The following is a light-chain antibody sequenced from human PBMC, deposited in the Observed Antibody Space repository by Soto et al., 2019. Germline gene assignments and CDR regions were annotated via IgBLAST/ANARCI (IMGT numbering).Light chain of an antibody. CDR2: GAS. CDR3: QQYGSSPKLT. J-gene: IGKJ4*01. V-gene: IGKV3-20*01. CDR1: QSVSSRY. Sequence: EIVLTQSPGTLSLSPGERATLSCRASQSVSSRYFAWYQQKPGQAPRLLIYGASSRATGIPDRFSGSGSGTDFTLTISRRGPEDFAVYYCQQYGSSPKLTFGGGTKVEIK.